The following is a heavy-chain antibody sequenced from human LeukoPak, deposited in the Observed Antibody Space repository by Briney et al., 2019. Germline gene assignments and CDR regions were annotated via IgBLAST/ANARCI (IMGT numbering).Heavy chain of an antibody. CDR3: ARDNSAPPVLMFDP. CDR2: INPNSGGT. CDR1: RYTFTGYY. D-gene: IGHD2/OR15-2a*01. J-gene: IGHJ5*02. Sequence: VASGKVSCKASRYTFTGYYMHWVRQAPGQGLEWMGWINPNSGGTKYAKKFQGRVNMTRETSISTAYMELSRLRSDDTAVYYCARDNSAPPVLMFDPWGQGTLVTVSS. V-gene: IGHV1-2*02.